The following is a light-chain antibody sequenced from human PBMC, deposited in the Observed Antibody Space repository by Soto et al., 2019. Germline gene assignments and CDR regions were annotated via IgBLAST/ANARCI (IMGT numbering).Light chain of an antibody. J-gene: IGLJ1*01. V-gene: IGLV2-23*02. CDR1: SGDVGSYNL. Sequence: QSVLTQPASVSGSPGQSITIPCTGTSGDVGSYNLVSWYQQHPGKAPKLMIYEVTERPSGVSNRFSGSKSGNTASLTISGLQPEDEADYYCCSDAGNSEVFGTGTKVTVL. CDR3: CSDAGNSEV. CDR2: EVT.